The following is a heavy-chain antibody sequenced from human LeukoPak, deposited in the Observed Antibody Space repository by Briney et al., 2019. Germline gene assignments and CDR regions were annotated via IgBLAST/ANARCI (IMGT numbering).Heavy chain of an antibody. D-gene: IGHD3-3*01. J-gene: IGHJ4*02. CDR3: AREDFWSGFFDY. Sequence: GGSLRLSCAASGFTFSSYAMHWVRQAPGKGLEWVAVVSYDGSNKYYADSVKGRLTISRDNSKNTLYLQMNSLRAEDTAVYYCAREDFWSGFFDYWGQGTLVTVSS. CDR2: VSYDGSNK. V-gene: IGHV3-30*04. CDR1: GFTFSSYA.